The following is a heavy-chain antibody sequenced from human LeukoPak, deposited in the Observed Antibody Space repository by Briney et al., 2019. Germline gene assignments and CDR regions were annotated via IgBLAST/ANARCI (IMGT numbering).Heavy chain of an antibody. J-gene: IGHJ3*02. CDR2: IKQDGSEK. CDR1: GFTFSSYW. D-gene: IGHD1-26*01. V-gene: IGHV3-7*01. Sequence: GGSLRLSCAASGFTFSSYWMSWVRQAPGKGLEWVANIKQDGSEKYYVDSVKGRFTISRGNAENSLYLQMNSLRAEDTAVYYCASIVGAIWAFDIWGQGTMVTVSS. CDR3: ASIVGAIWAFDI.